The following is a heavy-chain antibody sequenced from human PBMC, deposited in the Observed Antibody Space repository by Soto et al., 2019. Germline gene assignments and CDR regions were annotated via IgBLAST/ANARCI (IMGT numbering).Heavy chain of an antibody. J-gene: IGHJ5*02. V-gene: IGHV1-2*02. CDR2: INPNSGGT. Sequence: ASVKVSCKASGYTFTGYYMHWVRQAPGQGLEWMGWINPNSGGTNYAQKFQGRVTMTRDASISTAYMELSRLRSDDTAVYYCARDHRRRPYNWNYSLSWFDPWGQGTLVTVSS. D-gene: IGHD1-7*01. CDR1: GYTFTGYY. CDR3: ARDHRRRPYNWNYSLSWFDP.